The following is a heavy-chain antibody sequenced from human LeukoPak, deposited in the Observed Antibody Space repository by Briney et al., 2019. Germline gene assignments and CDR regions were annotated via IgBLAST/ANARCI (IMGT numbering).Heavy chain of an antibody. CDR1: GFTFSSYS. J-gene: IGHJ4*02. Sequence: SGGSLRLPCAASGFTFSSYSMNWVRQAPGQGLEWVSSISINRSYMYYADSVKGRFTISRDNAKNSLSLQMNSLRAEDTAVYYCARAYDSSSSFDYWGQGTLVTVSS. CDR2: ISINRSYM. CDR3: ARAYDSSSSFDY. V-gene: IGHV3-21*01. D-gene: IGHD3-22*01.